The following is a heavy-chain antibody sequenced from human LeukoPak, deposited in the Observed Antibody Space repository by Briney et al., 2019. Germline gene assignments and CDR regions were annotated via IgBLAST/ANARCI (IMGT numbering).Heavy chain of an antibody. CDR1: GGSISSYY. CDR2: IYYSGST. D-gene: IGHD3-22*01. Sequence: SETLSLTCTVSGGSISSYYWSWIRQPPGKGLEWIGYIYYSGSTNYNPSLKSRVTISVDTSKNQFSLELSSVTAADTAVYYCARDRTVYYYDSSADAFDIWGRGTMVTVSS. J-gene: IGHJ3*02. CDR3: ARDRTVYYYDSSADAFDI. V-gene: IGHV4-59*01.